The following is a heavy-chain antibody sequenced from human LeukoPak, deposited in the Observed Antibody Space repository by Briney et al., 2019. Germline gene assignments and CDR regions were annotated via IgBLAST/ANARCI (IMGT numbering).Heavy chain of an antibody. Sequence: SETLSLTCAVYGGSFSGYYWSWIRQPPGKGLEWIGYIYYSGSTNYNPSLKSRVTISVDTSKNQFSLKLSSVTAADTAIYYCARGGGFGSGYLLWGQGTLVTVTS. D-gene: IGHD3-22*01. V-gene: IGHV4-59*01. CDR2: IYYSGST. J-gene: IGHJ4*02. CDR1: GGSFSGYY. CDR3: ARGGGFGSGYLL.